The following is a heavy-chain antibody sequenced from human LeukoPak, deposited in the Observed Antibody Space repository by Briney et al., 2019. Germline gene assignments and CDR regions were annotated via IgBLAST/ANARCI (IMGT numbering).Heavy chain of an antibody. D-gene: IGHD6-19*01. Sequence: GASVKVSCKASGYTFTSYGINWVRQAPGQGLEWMGWINADNGFTASAQNLQGRVTMTTDTSTNTAYMELRSLRSDDTAVYYCANLAGVVAGLDPWGQGTLVTVSS. V-gene: IGHV1-18*01. CDR1: GYTFTSYG. CDR2: INADNGFT. J-gene: IGHJ5*02. CDR3: ANLAGVVAGLDP.